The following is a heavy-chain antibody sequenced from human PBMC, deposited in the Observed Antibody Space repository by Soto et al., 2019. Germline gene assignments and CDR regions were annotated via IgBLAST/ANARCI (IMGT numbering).Heavy chain of an antibody. CDR3: GLLYSSSWYDY. J-gene: IGHJ4*02. CDR2: ISAYNGNT. CDR1: GYTFTSYG. D-gene: IGHD6-13*01. Sequence: GASVKVSCKASGYTFTSYGISWVRQAPGQGLEWMGWISAYNGNTNYAQKLQGRVTMATDTSTSTAYMELRSLRSDDTAVYYCGLLYSSSWYDYWGQGPLVTVSS. V-gene: IGHV1-18*01.